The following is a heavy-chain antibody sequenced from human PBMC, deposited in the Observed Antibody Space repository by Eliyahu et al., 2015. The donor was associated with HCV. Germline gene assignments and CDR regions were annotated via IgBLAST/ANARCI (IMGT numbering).Heavy chain of an antibody. CDR1: GFTFSSYG. D-gene: IGHD6-19*01. CDR2: IWYDGSNK. J-gene: IGHJ4*02. V-gene: IGHV3-33*01. CDR3: ARESSGWSGVDY. Sequence: QVQLVESGGGVVXPGRXLRLSCAAXGFTFSSYGMHWGRQAPGKGLEGVAVIWYDGSNKYYADSVKGRFTISRDNSKNTLYLQMNSLRAEDTAVYYCARESSGWSGVDYWGQGTLVTVSS.